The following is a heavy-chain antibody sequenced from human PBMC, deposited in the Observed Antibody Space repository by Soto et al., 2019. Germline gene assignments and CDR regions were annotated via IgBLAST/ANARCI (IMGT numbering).Heavy chain of an antibody. Sequence: VKVSCKASGYTFSSYAMHWVRQAPGQRLEWMGWINAGYGNTKSSQKFQDRVTISRDTSASTAYMELTSLRSEDTAVYYCARDTGDGTFDFWGQGTLVTVPQ. CDR3: ARDTGDGTFDF. J-gene: IGHJ4*02. V-gene: IGHV1-3*01. D-gene: IGHD7-27*01. CDR2: INAGYGNT. CDR1: GYTFSSYA.